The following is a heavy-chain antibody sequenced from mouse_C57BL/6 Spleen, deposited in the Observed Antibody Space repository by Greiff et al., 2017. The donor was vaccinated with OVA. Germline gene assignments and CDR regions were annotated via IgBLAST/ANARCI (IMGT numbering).Heavy chain of an antibody. D-gene: IGHD1-1*02. CDR2: IHPNSGST. Sequence: QVQLQQPGAELVKPGASVKLSCKASGYTFTSYWMHWVKQRPGQGLEWIGMIHPNSGSTNYNEKFKGKATLTVDKSSSTAYMQISSLTSEDSAVYYCAREGGLYYFDYWGQGTTLTVSS. J-gene: IGHJ2*01. CDR3: AREGGLYYFDY. CDR1: GYTFTSYW. V-gene: IGHV1-64*01.